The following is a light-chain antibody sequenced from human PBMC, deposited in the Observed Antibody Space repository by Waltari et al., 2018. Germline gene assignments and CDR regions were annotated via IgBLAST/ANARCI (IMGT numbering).Light chain of an antibody. Sequence: NFMLTQPHSVSESPGKTVTISCTRSSGSIASNYVQWYQQRPGSSPTTVIYEDNQRPSGVPDRFSGSSDSSSNSASLTISGLKTEDEADYYCQSYDSSKPWVFGGGTKLTVL. CDR3: QSYDSSKPWV. V-gene: IGLV6-57*01. CDR2: EDN. J-gene: IGLJ3*02. CDR1: SGSIASNY.